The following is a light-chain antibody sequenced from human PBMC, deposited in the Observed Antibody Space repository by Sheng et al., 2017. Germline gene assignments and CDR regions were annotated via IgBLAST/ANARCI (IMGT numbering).Light chain of an antibody. Sequence: DIVLTQSPGTLSLSPGARATLSCRASQSINSRYLAWYQQKPGQAPRLLIYGASNRATGIPARFSGSGSGTDFTLTISSLEPEDFAVYYCQQVFTFGPGTKVDIK. CDR2: GAS. V-gene: IGKV3-20*01. CDR3: QQVFT. CDR1: QSINSRY. J-gene: IGKJ3*01.